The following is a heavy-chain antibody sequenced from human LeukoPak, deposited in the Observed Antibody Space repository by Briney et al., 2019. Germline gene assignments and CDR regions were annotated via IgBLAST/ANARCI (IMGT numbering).Heavy chain of an antibody. CDR3: AREDYDSSGNSDAFDI. V-gene: IGHV4-4*07. CDR2: IYTSGST. Sequence: PSETLSLTCTVSGGSISSYYWSWIRQPAGKGLEGIGRIYTSGSTNYNPSLKSRVTISVDTSKYQFSLKLSSVTAADPAVYYCAREDYDSSGNSDAFDIWGQGTMVTVSS. CDR1: GGSISSYY. D-gene: IGHD3-22*01. J-gene: IGHJ3*02.